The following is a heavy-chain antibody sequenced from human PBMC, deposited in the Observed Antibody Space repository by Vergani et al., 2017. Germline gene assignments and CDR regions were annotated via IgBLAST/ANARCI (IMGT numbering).Heavy chain of an antibody. CDR2: ISYDGSNK. CDR3: ARGWLPDYYYMDV. J-gene: IGHJ6*03. Sequence: QVQLVESGGGVVQPGRSLRLSCAASGFTFSSYAMHWVRQAPGKGLEWVAVISYDGSNKYYADSVKGRFTISRDNSKNTRYLQMNSLRAEDTAVYYCARGWLPDYYYMDVWGKGTTVTVSS. V-gene: IGHV3-30-3*01. D-gene: IGHD5-12*01. CDR1: GFTFSSYA.